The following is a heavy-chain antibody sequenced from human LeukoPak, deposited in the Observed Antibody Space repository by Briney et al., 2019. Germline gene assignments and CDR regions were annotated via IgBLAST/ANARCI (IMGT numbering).Heavy chain of an antibody. CDR1: GYSISSGYY. Sequence: SETLSLTCAVSGYSISSGYYWGWIRQPPGKGLEWIGSIYHSGSTYYNPSLKGRVTISVDTSKNQFSLKLSSVTAADTAVYYCARAIIAVAGVYYFDYWGQGTLVTVSS. D-gene: IGHD6-19*01. CDR2: IYHSGST. V-gene: IGHV4-38-2*01. J-gene: IGHJ4*02. CDR3: ARAIIAVAGVYYFDY.